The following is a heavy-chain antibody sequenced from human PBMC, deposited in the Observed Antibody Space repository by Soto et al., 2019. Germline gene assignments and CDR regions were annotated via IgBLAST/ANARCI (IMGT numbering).Heavy chain of an antibody. V-gene: IGHV3-30-3*01. CDR2: VSFDGSNK. D-gene: IGHD1-20*01. CDR1: GFTFSTHA. Sequence: QVQLVESGGGVVQPGRSLRLSCAASGFTFSTHAMHWVRQAPGKGLECVAIVSFDGSNKYYAASVKGRFTISRDNSKNTRYRQMSGRTPEDTAVYYCARDQTGITTTGGGRIDHWGQGTLVTVSS. CDR3: ARDQTGITTTGGGRIDH. J-gene: IGHJ4*02.